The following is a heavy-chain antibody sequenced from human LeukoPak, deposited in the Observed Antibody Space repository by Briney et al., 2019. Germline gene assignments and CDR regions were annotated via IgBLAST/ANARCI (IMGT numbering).Heavy chain of an antibody. D-gene: IGHD3-16*02. V-gene: IGHV1-69*13. CDR3: ARGAALGGVIVIPLDY. CDR1: GGTFSSYA. J-gene: IGHJ4*02. Sequence: GASVKFSCKASGGTFSSYAISWVRQAPGQGLEWMGGIIPIFGTANYAQKFQGRVTITADESTSTAYMELSSLRSEDTAVYYCARGAALGGVIVIPLDYWGQGTLVTVSS. CDR2: IIPIFGTA.